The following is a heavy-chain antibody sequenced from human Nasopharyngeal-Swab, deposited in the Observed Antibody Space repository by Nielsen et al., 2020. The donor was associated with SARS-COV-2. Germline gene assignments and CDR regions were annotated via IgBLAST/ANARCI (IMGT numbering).Heavy chain of an antibody. CDR2: ISGSAGST. V-gene: IGHV3-23*01. Sequence: GESLKISCAASGFTFSSYAMNWVRQAPGKGLEWVSAISGSAGSTYYADSVKGRFTISRDTSKNTLYLQMNSLRADDTAVYYCAKDGGGWYTSGWYYFDYWGQGTLVTVSS. D-gene: IGHD6-19*01. J-gene: IGHJ4*02. CDR3: AKDGGGWYTSGWYYFDY. CDR1: GFTFSSYA.